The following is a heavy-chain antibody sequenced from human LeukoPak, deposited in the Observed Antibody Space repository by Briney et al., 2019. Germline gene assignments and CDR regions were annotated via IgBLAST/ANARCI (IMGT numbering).Heavy chain of an antibody. CDR2: IYQSGST. CDR3: ARGIRRRRGGMDV. D-gene: IGHD5-24*01. V-gene: IGHV4-30-2*01. CDR1: GGSISSGDYY. J-gene: IGHJ6*02. Sequence: SETLSLTCTVSGGSISSGDYYWSWIRQPPGKGLEWIGYIYQSGSTYYIPSLKSRVTISVDTSKNQFSLKLSSVTAADTAVYYCARGIRRRRGGMDVWGQGTTVTVSS.